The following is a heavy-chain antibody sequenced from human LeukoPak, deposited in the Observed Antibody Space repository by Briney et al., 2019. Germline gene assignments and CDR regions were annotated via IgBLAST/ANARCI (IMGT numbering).Heavy chain of an antibody. J-gene: IGHJ4*02. D-gene: IGHD3-10*01. CDR1: GFTFSSYA. V-gene: IGHV3-23*01. Sequence: GWSLRLSCAASGFTFSSYAMHWVRQAPGQGLEWVSAISGSGGSTYYADSVKGRFTISRDNSKNTLYLQMNSLRAEDTAVYYCAKVRSVTMVRGVRAPFDYWGQGTLVAVSS. CDR3: AKVRSVTMVRGVRAPFDY. CDR2: ISGSGGST.